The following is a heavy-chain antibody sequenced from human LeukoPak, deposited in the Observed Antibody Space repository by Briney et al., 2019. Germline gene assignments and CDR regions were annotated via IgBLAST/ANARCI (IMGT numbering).Heavy chain of an antibody. CDR3: AREIKSGGYFDY. Sequence: GGSLRLSCAASGFTFSSYAMHWVRQAPGKGLEWVAVISYDGSNKYYADSVKGRFTISRDNSKNTLYLQMNSLRAEDTAVYYCAREIKSGGYFDYWGQGTLVTVSS. V-gene: IGHV3-30*01. CDR2: ISYDGSNK. CDR1: GFTFSSYA. D-gene: IGHD3-10*01. J-gene: IGHJ4*02.